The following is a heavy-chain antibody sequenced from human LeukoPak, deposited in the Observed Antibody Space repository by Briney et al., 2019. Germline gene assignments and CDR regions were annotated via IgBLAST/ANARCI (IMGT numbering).Heavy chain of an antibody. CDR2: ISGDGATT. V-gene: IGHV3-43*02. J-gene: IGHJ3*02. CDR1: GFTFGEFA. D-gene: IGHD3-3*01. Sequence: PGGSLRLSCAASGFTFGEFAMHWVRQAPGKGLEWVSLISGDGATTYYAASVKGRFTISRDNKKNFLYLQMNNLGTEDTALFYCAKDLSSIFDALNIWGQGTLVTVSS. CDR3: AKDLSSIFDALNI.